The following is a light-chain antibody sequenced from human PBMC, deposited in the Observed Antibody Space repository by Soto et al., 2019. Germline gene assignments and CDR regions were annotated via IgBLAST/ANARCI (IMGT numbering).Light chain of an antibody. J-gene: IGKJ1*01. V-gene: IGKV1-39*01. Sequence: DIQMTQSPSSLSASVGDRVTITCRASQSISNYLNWYQQKPGKAPKLLIYAASSLQSGVPSRFSGSGSGTDFTITISSLQPEDFATYYCQQSYSTPGTFGQGTKVEIK. CDR3: QQSYSTPGT. CDR2: AAS. CDR1: QSISNY.